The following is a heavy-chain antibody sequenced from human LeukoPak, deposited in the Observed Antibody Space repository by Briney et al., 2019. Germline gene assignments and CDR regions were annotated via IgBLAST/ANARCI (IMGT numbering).Heavy chain of an antibody. CDR2: IYHSGST. D-gene: IGHD2-2*02. V-gene: IGHV4-30-2*05. CDR3: ASWLVVPAAIDY. J-gene: IGHJ4*02. Sequence: SETLSLTCAVSGGSISSGGYSWSWIRQPPGKGLEWIGYIYHSGSTFYNPSLKSRVIISLDTSKNQFSLRLSSVTAADTAVYYCASWLVVPAAIDYWGQGTLVTVSS. CDR1: GGSISSGGYS.